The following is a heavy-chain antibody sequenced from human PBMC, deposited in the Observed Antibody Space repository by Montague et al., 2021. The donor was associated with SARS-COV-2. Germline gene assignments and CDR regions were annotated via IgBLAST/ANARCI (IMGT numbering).Heavy chain of an antibody. CDR1: GFTFGSYA. CDR2: LYSDIDGP. V-gene: IGHV3-23*03. D-gene: IGHD3-22*01. J-gene: IGHJ4*02. CDR3: AKAPDDSSGYHYAAVDF. Sequence: SLRLSCAASGFTFGSYAMSWFRQAPARGLEWVSVLYSDIDGPYYADSVKGRFTISRDNFRNTLYLQMNSLRDEDTAMYYCAKAPDDSSGYHYAAVDFWGQGTLVTVSS.